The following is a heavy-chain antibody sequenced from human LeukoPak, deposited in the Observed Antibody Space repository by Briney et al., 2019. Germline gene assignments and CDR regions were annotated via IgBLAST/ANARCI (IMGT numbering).Heavy chain of an antibody. D-gene: IGHD4-11*01. Sequence: GGSLRLSCAASGFTFSSYSMNWVRQAPGKGLEWVSSISSSSSYICYADSVKGRFTISRDNAKNSLYLQMNSLRAEDTAVYYCARARLGDNWFDPWSQGTLVTVSS. CDR3: ARARLGDNWFDP. CDR1: GFTFSSYS. CDR2: ISSSSSYI. V-gene: IGHV3-21*01. J-gene: IGHJ5*02.